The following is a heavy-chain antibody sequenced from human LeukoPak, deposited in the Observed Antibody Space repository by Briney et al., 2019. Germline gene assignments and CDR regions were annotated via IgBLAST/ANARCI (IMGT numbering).Heavy chain of an antibody. CDR2: ISGSGGTT. CDR1: GFTFSSNA. V-gene: IGHV3-23*01. CDR3: AKGRGNYGDYESDY. J-gene: IGHJ4*02. D-gene: IGHD4-17*01. Sequence: GGSLRLSCAASGFTFSSNAMSWVRQAPGKGLEWVSDISGSGGTTYYADSVKGRFTISRDNSKNTPYLQMNSLRAEDTAVYYCAKGRGNYGDYESDYWGQGTLVTVSS.